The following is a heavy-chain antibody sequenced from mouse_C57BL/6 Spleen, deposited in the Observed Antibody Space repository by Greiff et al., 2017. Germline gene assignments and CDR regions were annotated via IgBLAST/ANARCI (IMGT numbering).Heavy chain of an antibody. J-gene: IGHJ1*03. CDR3: ARGGCVGYFDV. CDR2: IDPYNGDT. V-gene: IGHV1S36*01. Sequence: VQLQQSGAELVKPGASVKLSCKASGYTFTSYCMHWVKQRPGQGLEWIGNIDPYNGDTKYNEKFKGKATLTVDKSSSTAYMQLSRLTSDDSAVYYCARGGCVGYFDVWGKGTTVTVSS. CDR1: GYTFTSYC. D-gene: IGHD1-1*02.